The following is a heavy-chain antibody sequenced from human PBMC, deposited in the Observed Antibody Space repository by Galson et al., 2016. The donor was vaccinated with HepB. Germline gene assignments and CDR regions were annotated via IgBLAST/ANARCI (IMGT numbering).Heavy chain of an antibody. V-gene: IGHV4-39*07. D-gene: IGHD5-18*01. CDR1: GASISNSNSY. Sequence: TLSLTCSVSGASISNSNSYWGWIRQSPGKGLEWLGTLSYSGNTYYNPSLKSRVTISLDTSKNQFSLKLTSVTAADTAVYFCARESTAMSFDYWGQGTLVTVSS. CDR3: ARESTAMSFDY. J-gene: IGHJ4*02. CDR2: LSYSGNT.